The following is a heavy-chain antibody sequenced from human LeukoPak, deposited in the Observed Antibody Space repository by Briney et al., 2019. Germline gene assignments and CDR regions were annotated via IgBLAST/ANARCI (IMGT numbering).Heavy chain of an antibody. CDR3: ARVGSNYGFSYDY. CDR2: IYYSGST. V-gene: IGHV4-59*01. Sequence: PSETLSLTCTVSGGSISSYYWSWIRQPPGKGLEWIGYIYYSGSTNYNPSLKSRVTISVDTSKNQFSLKLSSVTAADTAVYYCARVGSNYGFSYDYWGQGTLVTVSS. J-gene: IGHJ4*02. CDR1: GGSISSYY. D-gene: IGHD4-11*01.